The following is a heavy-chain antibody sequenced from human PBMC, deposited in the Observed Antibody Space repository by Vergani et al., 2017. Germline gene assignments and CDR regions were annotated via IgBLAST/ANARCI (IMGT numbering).Heavy chain of an antibody. J-gene: IGHJ4*02. D-gene: IGHD6-19*01. V-gene: IGHV4-34*10. CDR3: ARDTSGWNYFDY. CDR1: GGSFSGYY. CDR2: INHSGST. Sequence: QVQLQESGPGLVKPSETLSLTCAVYGGSFSGYYWSWIRQPPGKGLEWIGEINHSGSTNYNPSLKSRVTISVDPSKSQFSLNLSSVTAADTAVYYCARDTSGWNYFDYWGQGTLVSVSS.